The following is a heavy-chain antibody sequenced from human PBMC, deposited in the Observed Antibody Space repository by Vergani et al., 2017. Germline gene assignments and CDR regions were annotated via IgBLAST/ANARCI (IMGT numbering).Heavy chain of an antibody. CDR1: GGTFSSYA. Sequence: QVQLVQSGAEVKKPGSSVKVSCKASGGTFSSYAISWVRQAPGQGLEWMGGIIPIFGTENYAQKFQGRVTITADESTSTADMELRSLRSEDTVVDYGARGDAYSSGSKGDYWGQGTLVTVSS. V-gene: IGHV1-69*12. CDR3: ARGDAYSSGSKGDY. D-gene: IGHD6-19*01. J-gene: IGHJ4*02. CDR2: IIPIFGTE.